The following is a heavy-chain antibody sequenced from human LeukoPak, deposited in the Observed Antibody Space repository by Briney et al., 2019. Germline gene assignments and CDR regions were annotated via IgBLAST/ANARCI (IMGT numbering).Heavy chain of an antibody. CDR2: INSDGSST. Sequence: PGGSLRLSCEASGFTFSSFWMHWVRQAPGKGLVWVSRINSDGSSTNYADYVKGRFTISRDNAKNTLYLQMHSLTADDTAVYYCARDLHVWGKGTTVTISS. D-gene: IGHD5/OR15-5a*01. CDR3: ARDLHV. CDR1: GFTFSSFW. J-gene: IGHJ6*04. V-gene: IGHV3-74*01.